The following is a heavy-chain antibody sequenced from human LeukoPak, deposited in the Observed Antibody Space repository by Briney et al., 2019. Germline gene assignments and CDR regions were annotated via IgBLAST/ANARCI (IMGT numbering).Heavy chain of an antibody. J-gene: IGHJ5*02. Sequence: PSETLSLTCSVSGGSISSHYWSWIRQPPGKGLEWIGRIYTSGSTNYNPSLKSRVTMSVDTSKNQFSLKLSSVTAADTAVYYRARDLRWMGYYYDSSGYYGGVWFDPWGQGTLVTVSS. CDR2: IYTSGST. D-gene: IGHD3-22*01. V-gene: IGHV4-4*07. CDR1: GGSISSHY. CDR3: ARDLRWMGYYYDSSGYYGGVWFDP.